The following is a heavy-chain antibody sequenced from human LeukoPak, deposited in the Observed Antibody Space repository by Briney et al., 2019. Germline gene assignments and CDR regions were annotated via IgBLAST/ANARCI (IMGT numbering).Heavy chain of an antibody. CDR2: IYCSGST. V-gene: IGHV4-39*01. CDR3: ARGGRVLRYFGWYNYYFDY. Sequence: PSETLSLTCTVSGGSISSSSYYWGWIRQPPGKGLEWIGSIYCSGSTYYNPSLKSRVTISVDTSKNQFSLKLSSVTAADTAVYYCARGGRVLRYFGWYNYYFDYWGQGTLVTVSS. J-gene: IGHJ4*02. CDR1: GGSISSSSYY. D-gene: IGHD3-9*01.